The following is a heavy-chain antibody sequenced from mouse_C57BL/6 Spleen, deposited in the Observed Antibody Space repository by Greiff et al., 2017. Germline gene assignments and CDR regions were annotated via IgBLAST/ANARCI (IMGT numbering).Heavy chain of an antibody. Sequence: VQLQQSGAELVRPGASVTLSCKASGYTFTDYEMHWVKQTPVHGLEWIGAIDPETGGTAYNQKFKGKAILTADISSSTAYMELRSLTSEDSAVYYCTRGGGSSPYWYFDVWGTGTTVTVSS. CDR1: GYTFTDYE. CDR3: TRGGGSSPYWYFDV. D-gene: IGHD1-1*01. CDR2: IDPETGGT. J-gene: IGHJ1*03. V-gene: IGHV1-15*01.